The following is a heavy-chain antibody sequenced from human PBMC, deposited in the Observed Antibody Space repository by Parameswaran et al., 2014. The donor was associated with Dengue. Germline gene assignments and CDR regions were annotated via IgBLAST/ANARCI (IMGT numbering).Heavy chain of an antibody. CDR3: ASGSGYSYGQYVFDY. CDR2: ISAYNGNT. Sequence: WVRQAPGQGLEWMGWISAYNGNTNYAQKLQGRVTMTTDTSTSTAYMELRSLRSDDTAVYYCASGSGYSYGQYVFDYWGQGTLVTVSS. J-gene: IGHJ4*02. D-gene: IGHD5-18*01. V-gene: IGHV1-18*01.